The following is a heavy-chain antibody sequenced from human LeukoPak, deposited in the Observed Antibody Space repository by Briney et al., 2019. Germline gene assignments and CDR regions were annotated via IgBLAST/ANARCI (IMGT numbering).Heavy chain of an antibody. Sequence: GGSLGLSCVGSGFTFSSLWMSWVRQIPGKGLEWVANMKQDGSEVYYVDSVKGRFTISRDNAKNSLYLQMNSLRVEDTAVYYCACRPSDIRYYGVFDFWGQGSLVTVSS. J-gene: IGHJ4*02. V-gene: IGHV3-7*01. CDR1: GFTFSSLW. CDR3: ACRPSDIRYYGVFDF. D-gene: IGHD3-10*01. CDR2: MKQDGSEV.